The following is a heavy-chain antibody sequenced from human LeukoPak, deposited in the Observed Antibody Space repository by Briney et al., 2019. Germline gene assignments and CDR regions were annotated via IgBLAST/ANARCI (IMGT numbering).Heavy chain of an antibody. CDR3: ARAHSYGSASFDY. CDR1: GGSFSGYY. D-gene: IGHD5-18*01. J-gene: IGHJ4*02. CDR2: INHSGST. V-gene: IGHV4-34*01. Sequence: SETLSLTCAVYGGSFSGYYWSWIRQPPGKGLEWIGEINHSGSTNYNPSLKSRVTISVDTSKNQFSLKLSSVTAADTAVYYCARAHSYGSASFDYWGQGTLVTVSS.